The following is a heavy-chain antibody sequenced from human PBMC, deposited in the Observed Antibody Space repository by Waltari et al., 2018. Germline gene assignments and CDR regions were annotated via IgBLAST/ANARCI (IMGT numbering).Heavy chain of an antibody. V-gene: IGHV4-39*01. J-gene: IGHJ3*02. CDR2: IYYSGST. D-gene: IGHD3-22*01. CDR3: ARNYYDSSGYYFGDAFDI. CDR1: GGSISSSSYY. Sequence: QLQLQESGPGLVKPSETLSLTCPVSGGSISSSSYYWGWIRLPPGKGLEWIGSIYYSGSTYYNPSLKSRVTISVDTSKNQFSLKLSSVTAADTAVYYCARNYYDSSGYYFGDAFDIWGQGTMVTVSS.